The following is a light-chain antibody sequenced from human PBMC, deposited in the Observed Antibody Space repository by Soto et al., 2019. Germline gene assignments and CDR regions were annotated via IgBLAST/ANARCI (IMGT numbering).Light chain of an antibody. J-gene: IGKJ1*01. CDR3: QQSYSTLRT. CDR2: APS. Sequence: DIQMTQSPSSLSASVGDRVTITCRASQSISSYLNWYQQKPGKAPKLLIYAPSSLQSGVPSRFSGSGSGTDFTLTISSLQPEDFATYYCQQSYSTLRTFGQGTKVEIK. V-gene: IGKV1-39*01. CDR1: QSISSY.